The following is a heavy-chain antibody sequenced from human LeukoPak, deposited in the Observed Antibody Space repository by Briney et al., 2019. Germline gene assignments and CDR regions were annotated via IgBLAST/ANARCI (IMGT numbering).Heavy chain of an antibody. Sequence: GGSLRLSCAASGFTVSSNYMSWVRQAPGKGLEWVSVIYSGGSTYYADSVKGRFTISRDNSKNTLYLQMNSLRAEDTAVYYCARELRYGSGRVLDYWGQGTLVTVSS. CDR1: GFTVSSNY. CDR2: IYSGGST. D-gene: IGHD6-19*01. J-gene: IGHJ4*02. CDR3: ARELRYGSGRVLDY. V-gene: IGHV3-53*01.